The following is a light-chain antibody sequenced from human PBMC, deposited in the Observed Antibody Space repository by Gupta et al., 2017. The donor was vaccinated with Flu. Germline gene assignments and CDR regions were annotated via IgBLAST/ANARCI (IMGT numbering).Light chain of an antibody. V-gene: IGLV5-37*01. CDR2: YYSDLDK. CDR3: VIWPSNAVV. Sequence: CTCPSDINVANYNIYWYQQKPGSPPRFLLYYYSDLDKGQGSGVPSRFSGSKDVSANTGILLISGLQSEDEADYFCVIWPSNAVVFGGGTKLTVL. CDR1: SDINVANYN. J-gene: IGLJ2*01.